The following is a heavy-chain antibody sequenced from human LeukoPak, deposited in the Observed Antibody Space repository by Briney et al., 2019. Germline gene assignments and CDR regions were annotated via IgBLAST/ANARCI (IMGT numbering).Heavy chain of an antibody. CDR1: GLSFNRYA. J-gene: IGHJ4*02. CDR3: AKALCVAAAMRPFDY. V-gene: IGHV3-23*01. CDR2: ISGSGCNT. Sequence: PGWSLTLSCPPCGLSFNRYAMSWLRQAPAKGMAWVSAISGSGCNTYYAVSVQGRFTISRDNSKYTLNLRMNSLTAEDAAVYYCAKALCVAAAMRPFDYWGQGTLVTVSS. D-gene: IGHD2-2*01.